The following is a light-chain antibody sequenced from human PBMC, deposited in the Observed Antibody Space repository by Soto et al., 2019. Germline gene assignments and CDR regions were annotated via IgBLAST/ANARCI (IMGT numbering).Light chain of an antibody. J-gene: IGLJ7*01. CDR3: AAWDDSLNRPV. CDR1: SSNIGGNT. Sequence: QSVLTQPPSASGTPGQRVTISCSGSSSNIGGNTVNWYQQIPGTAPKLLIYSNSQRPSGVPDRFSVSKSGSSASLAISGLQSEDEADYYCAAWDDSLNRPVFGGGTQLTVL. V-gene: IGLV1-44*01. CDR2: SNS.